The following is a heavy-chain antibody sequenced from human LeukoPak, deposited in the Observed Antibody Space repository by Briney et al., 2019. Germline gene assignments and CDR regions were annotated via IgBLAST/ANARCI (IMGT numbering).Heavy chain of an antibody. Sequence: GGSLRLSCAASGFTFSSYGMHWVPQAPGKGLEWVAVISYDGSNKYYADSVKGRFTISRDNSKNTLYLQMNSLRAEDTAVYYCAKPQSPDIVVVVAAFFDYWGQGTLVTVSS. CDR2: ISYDGSNK. J-gene: IGHJ4*02. CDR3: AKPQSPDIVVVVAAFFDY. D-gene: IGHD2-15*01. V-gene: IGHV3-30*18. CDR1: GFTFSSYG.